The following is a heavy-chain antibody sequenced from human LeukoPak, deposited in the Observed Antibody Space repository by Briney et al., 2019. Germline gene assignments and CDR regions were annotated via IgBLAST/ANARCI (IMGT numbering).Heavy chain of an antibody. V-gene: IGHV3-15*06. Sequence: GGSLRLSCVTSGLNFTGAWMTWVRQAPGKGLEWVGLIKSKTDGETIHYAAPVRGRFTISRDDSKDTLYLQMNSLKVEDTGLYFCSADLDYWGQGALVTVSS. CDR1: GLNFTGAW. CDR2: IKSKTDGETI. J-gene: IGHJ4*02. CDR3: SADLDY.